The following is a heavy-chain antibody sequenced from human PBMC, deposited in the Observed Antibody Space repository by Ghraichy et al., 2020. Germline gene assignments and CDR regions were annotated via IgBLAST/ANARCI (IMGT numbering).Heavy chain of an antibody. Sequence: SETLSLTCAVYGGSFSGYYWSWIRQPPGKGLEWIGEINHSGSTNYNPSLKSRVTISVDTSKNQFSLKLSSVTAADTAVYYCARGRRDFWSGYYGFDYWGQGTLVTVSS. V-gene: IGHV4-34*01. D-gene: IGHD3-3*01. CDR1: GGSFSGYY. CDR2: INHSGST. J-gene: IGHJ4*02. CDR3: ARGRRDFWSGYYGFDY.